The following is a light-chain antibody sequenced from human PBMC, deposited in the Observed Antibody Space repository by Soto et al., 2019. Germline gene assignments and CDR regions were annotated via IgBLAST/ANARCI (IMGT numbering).Light chain of an antibody. CDR1: QDIRNY. V-gene: IGKV1-33*01. CDR2: DAS. Sequence: DLQMTQSPSSLSASVGDRVTVTCQASQDIRNYLNWYQQKPGKAPKLLIYDASNLETGVPSRFSGSGSGTDFTFTISSLQPEDIATYYCQQYDNLPLTFGGGTKVEIK. CDR3: QQYDNLPLT. J-gene: IGKJ4*01.